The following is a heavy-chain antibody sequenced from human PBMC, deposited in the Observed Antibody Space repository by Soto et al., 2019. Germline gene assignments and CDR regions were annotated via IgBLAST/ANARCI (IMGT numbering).Heavy chain of an antibody. CDR2: INPNNGGT. V-gene: IGHV1-2*02. Sequence: QVQVEQSGAEVKKPGASVKVSCKASGYVFNGYYMHWVRQAPGQGLEWMGWINPNNGGTKYAQKLQGRVTMTRDTATSTAYMELSRLTSDDTAVYYCARVRGDIVVAVAPTKYYYSGMDVWGQGTTITVSS. CDR3: ARVRGDIVVAVAPTKYYYSGMDV. CDR1: GYVFNGYY. J-gene: IGHJ6*02. D-gene: IGHD2-15*01.